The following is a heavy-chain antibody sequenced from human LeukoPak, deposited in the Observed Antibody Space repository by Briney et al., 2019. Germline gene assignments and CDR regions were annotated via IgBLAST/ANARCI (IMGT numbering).Heavy chain of an antibody. CDR2: VSYIGST. D-gene: IGHD4-17*01. J-gene: IGHJ6*02. Sequence: PSETLSLTCTVSGDSFSSHYWSWVRQPPGRGLEWIGYVSYIGSTNYNPSLKSRVTISVDTSKNQFSLKLSSVTAADTAVYYCARDPTTVTKGLDIWGQGTTVTVSS. CDR1: GDSFSSHY. CDR3: ARDPTTVTKGLDI. V-gene: IGHV4-59*11.